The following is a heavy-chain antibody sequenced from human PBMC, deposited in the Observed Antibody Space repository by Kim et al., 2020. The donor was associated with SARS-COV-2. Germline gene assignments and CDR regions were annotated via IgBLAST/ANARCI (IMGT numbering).Heavy chain of an antibody. Sequence: ASVKVSCKASGYRFTSYGISWVRQAPGQGLEWMGWISGFNGNASFLESLEGRVSMTTDTSTTTAYMELRSLRSDDTAVYYCARDSRGHQFYTQYGMDVWGQGTTVIVSS. CDR1: GYRFTSYG. D-gene: IGHD3-16*01. CDR3: ARDSRGHQFYTQYGMDV. CDR2: ISGFNGNA. V-gene: IGHV1-18*04. J-gene: IGHJ6*02.